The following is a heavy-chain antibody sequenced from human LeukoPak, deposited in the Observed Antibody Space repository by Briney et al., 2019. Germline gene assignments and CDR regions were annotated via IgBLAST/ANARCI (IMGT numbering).Heavy chain of an antibody. CDR2: INAGNGNT. CDR3: ARPLAVAGFDY. CDR1: GYTFTTYV. Sequence: ASVKVSCKASGYTFTTYVMHWVRQAPGQRLEWMGWINAGNGNTKYSQKFQDRVTITRDTSASTAYMELSSLRSEDTAMYYCARPLAVAGFDYWGQGTLVTVSS. V-gene: IGHV1-3*01. D-gene: IGHD6-19*01. J-gene: IGHJ4*02.